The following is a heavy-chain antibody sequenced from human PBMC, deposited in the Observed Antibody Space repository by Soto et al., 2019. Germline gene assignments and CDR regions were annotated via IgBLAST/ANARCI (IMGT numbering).Heavy chain of an antibody. J-gene: IGHJ6*02. Sequence: QVQLVESGGGLVKPGGSLRLSCAASGFTFSDYYMSWIRQAPGKGLEWVSYISSSGSTIYYADSVKGRFTISRDNAKNSLYLQMNSLRAEDTAVYYCARSPSGVATILPYYYYGMDVWGQGTTVTVSS. D-gene: IGHD5-12*01. V-gene: IGHV3-11*01. CDR1: GFTFSDYY. CDR2: ISSSGSTI. CDR3: ARSPSGVATILPYYYYGMDV.